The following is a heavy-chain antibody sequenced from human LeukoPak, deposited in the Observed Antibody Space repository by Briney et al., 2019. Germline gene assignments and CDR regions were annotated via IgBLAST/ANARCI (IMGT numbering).Heavy chain of an antibody. V-gene: IGHV3-15*01. CDR2: LKSKAAGGTT. CDR3: SWEQDASLGRRLSS. D-gene: IGHD1/OR15-1a*01. J-gene: IGHJ4*02. Sequence: MTGGSLRLSCAASGFTFSSYAMHWVRQAPGKGLEWVGRLKSKAAGGTTDYSAPVKGRFTISRDDSKNTFYLQMNSLQTEDTAVYFCSWEQDASLGRRLSSWGQGTLVTVAS. CDR1: GFTFSSYA.